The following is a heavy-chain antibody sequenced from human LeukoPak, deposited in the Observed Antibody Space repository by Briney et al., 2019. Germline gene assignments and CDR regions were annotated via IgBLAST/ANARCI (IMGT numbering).Heavy chain of an antibody. V-gene: IGHV3-7*04. CDR3: ARGFYFSMTELYYLDL. CDR2: IKQDETEK. D-gene: IGHD2-15*01. CDR1: GLNFRSFW. J-gene: IGHJ2*01. Sequence: GGSLRLSCAVSGLNFRSFWMSWVRQAPGKGREWVANIKQDETEKFYVDSVKGRFTISRDNAKNSLYLQMNSLRVEDSAVYYCARGFYFSMTELYYLDLWGRGTLVTVSS.